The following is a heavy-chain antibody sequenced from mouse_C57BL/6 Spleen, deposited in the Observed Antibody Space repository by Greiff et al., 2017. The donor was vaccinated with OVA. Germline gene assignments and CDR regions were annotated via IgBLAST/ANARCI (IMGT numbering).Heavy chain of an antibody. CDR2: IDPETGGT. CDR3: TRSTYYGGFAY. CDR1: GYTFTDYE. Sequence: QVHVKQSGAELVRPGASVTLSCKASGYTFTDYEMHWVKQTPVHGLEWIGAIDPETGGTAYNQKFTGQAILTADKSSSTAYMELRSLTSEDSAVYYCTRSTYYGGFAYWGQGTLVTVSA. D-gene: IGHD1-1*01. J-gene: IGHJ3*01. V-gene: IGHV1-15*01.